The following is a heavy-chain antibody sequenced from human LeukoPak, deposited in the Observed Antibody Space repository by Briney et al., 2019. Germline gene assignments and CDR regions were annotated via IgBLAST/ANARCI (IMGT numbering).Heavy chain of an antibody. J-gene: IGHJ4*02. CDR2: IYYSGNT. V-gene: IGHV4-61*01. CDR1: AYSLSSGYY. CDR3: ARASRGHDY. D-gene: IGHD3-10*01. Sequence: SETLSLTCTVSAYSLSSGYYWVWIRQPPGKGLEWIGYIYYSGNTNYNPSLKSRVTISVDTSKNQFSLKLTSVTAADTAVYYCARASRGHDYWGQGTLVTVSS.